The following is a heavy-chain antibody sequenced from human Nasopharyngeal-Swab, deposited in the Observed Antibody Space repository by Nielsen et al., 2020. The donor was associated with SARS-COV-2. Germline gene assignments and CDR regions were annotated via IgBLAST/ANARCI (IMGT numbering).Heavy chain of an antibody. V-gene: IGHV3-21*05. Sequence: GESLKISCVVSGLTFSNSTFNWVPKAPGKGLKWISYINSDISEIHHSDSVRGRFIMSRDNAKNSVFLQMNSLRAEDTAVYYCVTDWGRWGQGTLVTVSS. CDR3: VTDWGR. CDR2: INSDISEI. D-gene: IGHD7-27*01. J-gene: IGHJ4*02. CDR1: GLTFSNST.